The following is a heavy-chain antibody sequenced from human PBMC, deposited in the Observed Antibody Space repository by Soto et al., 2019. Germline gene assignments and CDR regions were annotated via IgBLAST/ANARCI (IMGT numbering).Heavy chain of an antibody. V-gene: IGHV3-23*01. J-gene: IGHJ3*01. Sequence: VQLLESGGGLVQPGGSLRLSCAASGFTFSSFVMNWVRQAPGKGLEWVSTISPGADVSHYTDSVKGRFTISRDNSRRTLHLQMGSLRVEDAAVYFCVRRAITATTKWGAFDVWGQGTAVTVSS. CDR3: VRRAITATTKWGAFDV. D-gene: IGHD1-20*01. CDR1: GFTFSSFV. CDR2: ISPGADVS.